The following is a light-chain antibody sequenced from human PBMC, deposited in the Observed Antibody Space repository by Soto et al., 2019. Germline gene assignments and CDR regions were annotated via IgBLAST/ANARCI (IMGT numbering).Light chain of an antibody. CDR1: SSDVGGYKY. CDR2: EVS. J-gene: IGLJ1*01. Sequence: QSALTQPASVSGSPGQSITISCIGTSSDVGGYKYVSWYQQHPGKAPKLMIYEVSNRPSGISNRFSGSKSGNTASLTISGLQAEDEADYYCSSYTSSSTYVFGTGTKVTVL. V-gene: IGLV2-14*01. CDR3: SSYTSSSTYV.